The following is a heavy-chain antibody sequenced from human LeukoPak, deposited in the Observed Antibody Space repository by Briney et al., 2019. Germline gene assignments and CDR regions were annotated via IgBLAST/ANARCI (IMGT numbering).Heavy chain of an antibody. D-gene: IGHD2-2*01. Sequence: SETLSLTCTVSGGSISSYYWSWIRQPPGKGLEWIGNIYYSGSTNYNPSLKSRVTISVDTSKNQFSLKLSSVTAADTAVYYCARPKGYCSSTSCYRGGWFDPWGQGTLVTVSS. CDR3: ARPKGYCSSTSCYRGGWFDP. V-gene: IGHV4-59*12. CDR2: IYYSGST. CDR1: GGSISSYY. J-gene: IGHJ5*02.